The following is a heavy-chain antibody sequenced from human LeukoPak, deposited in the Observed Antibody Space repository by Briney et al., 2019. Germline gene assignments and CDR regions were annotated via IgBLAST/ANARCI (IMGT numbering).Heavy chain of an antibody. CDR3: ARDIHRDLVVVGLSGFDP. CDR2: ISSSGSTM. D-gene: IGHD2-2*01. J-gene: IGHJ5*02. Sequence: GGSLRLSCAASGFIFNDYYMTWIRQAPGKGLEWLSYISSSGSTMYYADSVKGRFTISRDNAKNSLYLQMNDLRAEDTAVHYCARDIHRDLVVVGLSGFDPWGQGTLVTVSS. V-gene: IGHV3-11*01. CDR1: GFIFNDYY.